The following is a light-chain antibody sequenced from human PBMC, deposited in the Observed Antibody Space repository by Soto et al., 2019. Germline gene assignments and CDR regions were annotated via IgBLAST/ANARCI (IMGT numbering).Light chain of an antibody. J-gene: IGKJ1*01. Sequence: IEMTQSPSILSASVGDRVTITCRSSQTITNLLAWYQQEPGKAPRLLIYYASSLESWVPSRFSGSGSGTEFTLTISSLQSEDFATYYCQQYKSCWTFGQGTKVDIK. CDR1: QTITNL. V-gene: IGKV1-5*01. CDR2: YAS. CDR3: QQYKSCWT.